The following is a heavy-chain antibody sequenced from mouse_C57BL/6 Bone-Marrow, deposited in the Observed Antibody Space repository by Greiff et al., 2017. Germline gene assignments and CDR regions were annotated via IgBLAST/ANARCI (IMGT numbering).Heavy chain of an antibody. J-gene: IGHJ4*01. D-gene: IGHD1-1*01. CDR3: AKNPYYDGSSCAMDY. CDR2: IWRGGSS. V-gene: IGHV2-5*01. Sequence: QVQLQQSGPGLVPPSQSLSITCTVSGFSLTSYGVHWVRQSPGKGLEWLGVIWRGGSSDYYAAFMSRLSITKDNSKSQVFFKKNTLQADDTALYYLAKNPYYDGSSCAMDYWGQGTSVTVSS. CDR1: GFSLTSYG.